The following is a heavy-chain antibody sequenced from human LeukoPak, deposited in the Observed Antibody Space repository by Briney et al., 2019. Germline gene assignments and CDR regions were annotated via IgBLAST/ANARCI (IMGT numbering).Heavy chain of an antibody. D-gene: IGHD3-10*01. CDR2: IYYSGST. Sequence: SETLSLTCAVSGGSISSGGYSWSWIRQPPGKGLEWIGYIYYSGSTYYNPSLKSRVTISVDTSKNQFSLKLSSVTAADTAVYYCARGGFYYYYYMDVWGKGTTVTVSS. CDR3: ARGGFYYYYYMDV. CDR1: GGSISSGGYS. V-gene: IGHV4-30-4*07. J-gene: IGHJ6*03.